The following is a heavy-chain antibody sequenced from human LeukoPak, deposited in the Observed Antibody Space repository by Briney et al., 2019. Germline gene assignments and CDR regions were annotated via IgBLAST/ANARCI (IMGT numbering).Heavy chain of an antibody. V-gene: IGHV3-21*01. CDR1: GFTFSSYA. D-gene: IGHD1-26*01. CDR3: ARTRSGSYSENYFDY. Sequence: MPGGSLRLSCAASGFTFSSYAMSWVRQAPGKGLEWVSSISSSSSYIYYADSVKGRFTISRDNAKNSLYLQMNSLRAEDTAVYYCARTRSGSYSENYFDYWGQGTLVTVSS. CDR2: ISSSSSYI. J-gene: IGHJ4*02.